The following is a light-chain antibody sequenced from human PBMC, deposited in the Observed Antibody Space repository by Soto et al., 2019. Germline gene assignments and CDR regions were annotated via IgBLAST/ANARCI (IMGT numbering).Light chain of an antibody. Sequence: DIVMTQSPDSLAVSLGERATINCQSSQSVLYSSNNKNYLAWYQQKPGQPPKLLIYWASTRESGVPDRFSGSGSGTDFTLTISSLQAGDVAVYYCQQYYSTPYTFGQGTKLEIK. CDR2: WAS. V-gene: IGKV4-1*01. CDR3: QQYYSTPYT. CDR1: QSVLYSSNNKNY. J-gene: IGKJ2*01.